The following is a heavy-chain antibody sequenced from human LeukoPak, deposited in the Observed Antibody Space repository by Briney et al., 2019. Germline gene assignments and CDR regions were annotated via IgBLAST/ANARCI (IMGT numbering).Heavy chain of an antibody. CDR3: TRPGGAYYYDSSAPGGDY. J-gene: IGHJ4*02. CDR2: IRSKAYGGTT. CDR1: GSTFGDYA. V-gene: IGHV3-49*04. Sequence: GGSLRLSCTASGSTFGDYAMSWVRQAPGKGLEWVGFIRSKAYGGTTEYAASVKGRFTISRDDSKSIAYLQMNSLKTEDTAVYYCTRPGGAYYYDSSAPGGDYWGQGTLVTVSS. D-gene: IGHD3-22*01.